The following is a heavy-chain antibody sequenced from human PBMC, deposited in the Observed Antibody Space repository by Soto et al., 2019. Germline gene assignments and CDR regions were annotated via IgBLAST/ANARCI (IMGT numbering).Heavy chain of an antibody. CDR1: GGTFSSVA. J-gene: IGHJ6*02. CDR3: TKRYCSGGSCYSGDYYYGMDV. Sequence: SVKVSCKASGGTFSSVAISWVRQAPGQGLEWMGGIIPIFGTANYAQKFQGRVTITADKPTSTAYMELSSLRSEDTAVYYCTKRYCSGGSCYSGDYYYGMDVWGQGTTVTVSS. CDR2: IIPIFGTA. D-gene: IGHD2-15*01. V-gene: IGHV1-69*06.